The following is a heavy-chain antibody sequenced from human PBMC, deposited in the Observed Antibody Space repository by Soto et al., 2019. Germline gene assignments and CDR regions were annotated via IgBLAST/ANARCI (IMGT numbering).Heavy chain of an antibody. Sequence: GGSLRLSCAASGFTFTNYWMHWVRQVPGKGLVWVSRIDCVGTGTSYSDSVRGRFTISRDNAENMLYLQMNSLRADDTAVYYCTTVLEYWGQGTLVTVSS. CDR2: IDCVGTGT. CDR1: GFTFTNYW. V-gene: IGHV3-74*01. CDR3: TTVLEY. J-gene: IGHJ4*02. D-gene: IGHD1-1*01.